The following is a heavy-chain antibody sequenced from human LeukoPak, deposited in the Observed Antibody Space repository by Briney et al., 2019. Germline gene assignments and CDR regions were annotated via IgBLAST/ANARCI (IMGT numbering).Heavy chain of an antibody. CDR1: GESINSFY. CDR2: IYSSGST. CDR3: ARDVVAAAGSFDY. V-gene: IGHV4-4*07. J-gene: IGHJ4*02. Sequence: SETLSLTCTVSGESINSFYWSWIRQPAGKGLEWIGRIYSSGSTNYSPSLKSRVTMSVDTSKNQFSLELSSVTAADTAVYYCARDVVAAAGSFDYWGQGTQVTVSS. D-gene: IGHD6-13*01.